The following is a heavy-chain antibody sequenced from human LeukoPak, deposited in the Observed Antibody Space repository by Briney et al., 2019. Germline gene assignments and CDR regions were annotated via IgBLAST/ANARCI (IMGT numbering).Heavy chain of an antibody. Sequence: SETLSLTCTVSGGSISSYYWSWIRLPPGKGLEWIGYYYSGSTNYNPSLKSRVTISVDTSKNQFSLKLSSVTAADTAVYYCARGSYSYGTGSHPLDYWGQGTLVTVSS. CDR3: ARGSYSYGTGSHPLDY. D-gene: IGHD3-10*01. CDR1: GGSISSYY. V-gene: IGHV4-59*01. CDR2: YYSGST. J-gene: IGHJ4*02.